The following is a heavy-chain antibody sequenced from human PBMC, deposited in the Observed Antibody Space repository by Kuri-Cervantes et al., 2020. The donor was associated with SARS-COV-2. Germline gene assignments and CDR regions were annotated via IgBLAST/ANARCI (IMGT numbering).Heavy chain of an antibody. CDR2: IYFTGCT. D-gene: IGHD3-16*02. J-gene: IGHJ4*02. CDR1: GGSISSYY. CDR3: VRTEGVVDNYYFDH. V-gene: IGHV4-59*01. Sequence: SETLSLTCSVSGGSISSYYWSWIRQPPGKGLEWIGNIYFTGCTTYNPSLRSRVAISVDTSKNQFSLNVSSMTAADTAVYYCVRTEGVVDNYYFDHWGQGTLVTVSS.